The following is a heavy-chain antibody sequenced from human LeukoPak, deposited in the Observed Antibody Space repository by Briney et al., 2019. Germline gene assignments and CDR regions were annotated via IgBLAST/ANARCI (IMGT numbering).Heavy chain of an antibody. CDR3: ATGGYGKFDY. J-gene: IGHJ4*02. CDR1: GFTFSSYS. Sequence: TGGSLRLSCAASGFTFSSYSMNWVRQAPGKGLEWVSSISSSSSYIYYADSVKGRFTISRDNAKNSLYLQMNSLRAEGTAVYYCATGGYGKFDYWGQGTLVTVSS. D-gene: IGHD5-18*01. CDR2: ISSSSSYI. V-gene: IGHV3-21*01.